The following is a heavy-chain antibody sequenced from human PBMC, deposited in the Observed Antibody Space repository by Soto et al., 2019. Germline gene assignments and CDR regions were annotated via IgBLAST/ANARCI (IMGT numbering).Heavy chain of an antibody. CDR1: GDSVSSNTAS. CDR2: TYFRSKWYN. Sequence: SQTLSLTCAISGDSVSSNTASWDWIRQSPSRGLEWLGRTYFRSKWYNDYAVSVKSRIIINPDTSNNQFSLQLNSVTPEDTAVYFCAKGDNLGPKTGYAFDPWGQGIMVTVSS. V-gene: IGHV6-1*01. J-gene: IGHJ5*02. D-gene: IGHD5-12*01. CDR3: AKGDNLGPKTGYAFDP.